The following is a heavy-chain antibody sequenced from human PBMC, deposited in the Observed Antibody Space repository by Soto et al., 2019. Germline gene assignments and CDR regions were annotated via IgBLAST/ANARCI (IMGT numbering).Heavy chain of an antibody. CDR2: VSTSGRST. CDR3: VKQAHGLDGVAFDY. Sequence: RGSLRLSCSASGFIFSESTISCVRQFPGKGLEAISAVSTSGRSTYYADSVKDRFTISRDNSKNTLFLQMGSLRPEDTAIYYCVKQAHGLDGVAFDYWGQGTQVTVSS. V-gene: IGHV3-64D*06. J-gene: IGHJ4*02. CDR1: GFIFSEST. D-gene: IGHD2-15*01.